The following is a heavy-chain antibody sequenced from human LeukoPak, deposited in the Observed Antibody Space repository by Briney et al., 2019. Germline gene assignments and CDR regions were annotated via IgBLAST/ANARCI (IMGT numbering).Heavy chain of an antibody. Sequence: SETLSLTCTVSGGSISNYYWSWIRQPPGKGLEWIGYLYYSGSTNYNPSLKTRVTISADTSKSQISLKLTSVTAADTATYYCARHYSTDPFDYWGQGTPVTVSS. CDR1: GGSISNYY. CDR3: ARHYSTDPFDY. CDR2: LYYSGST. J-gene: IGHJ4*02. V-gene: IGHV4-59*08. D-gene: IGHD4-11*01.